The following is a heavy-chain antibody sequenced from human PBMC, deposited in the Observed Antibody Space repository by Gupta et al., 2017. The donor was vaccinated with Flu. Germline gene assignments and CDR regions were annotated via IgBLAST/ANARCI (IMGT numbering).Heavy chain of an antibody. CDR2: IKPNTGCI. D-gene: IGHD2-21*02. V-gene: IGHV1-2*06. J-gene: IGHJ3*02. Sequence: SGYTFTAYYLHWMRQAPGQGLEWVGRIKPNTGCITYAQKFQGRITMTRDTSISTAYTDLSRLKSDDAAVEDGSRDSGGNSEGCFDIWGQGTKVTVSS. CDR1: GYTFTAYY. CDR3: SRDSGGNSEGCFDI.